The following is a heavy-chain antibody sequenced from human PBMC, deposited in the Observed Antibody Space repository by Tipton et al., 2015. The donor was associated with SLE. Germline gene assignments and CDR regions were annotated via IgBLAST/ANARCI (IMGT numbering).Heavy chain of an antibody. V-gene: IGHV4-61*02. Sequence: TLSLTCTVSGGSVSSGTYYWTWIRQPAGKGLEWIGRNHPSGTTNYNPPLKSRITISVDTAKNHFSLNLNSVTAADAAVYYCARAAGVAFDDWGQGILVTVSS. CDR3: ARAAGVAFDD. CDR1: GGSVSSGTYY. J-gene: IGHJ4*02. CDR2: NHPSGTT. D-gene: IGHD3-3*01.